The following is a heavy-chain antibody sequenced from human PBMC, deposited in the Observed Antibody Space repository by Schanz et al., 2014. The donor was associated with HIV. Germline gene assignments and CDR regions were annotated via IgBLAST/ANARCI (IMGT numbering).Heavy chain of an antibody. V-gene: IGHV1-18*01. Sequence: QVQLVQSGAEVKKPGASVKVSCKASGYSFNDYGVSWMRQAPGQGLEWMGWISGYNGNTDYAQKFQDRVTMTTDTSARTASMELRSLSSDATAVYYWARTRGIAVAGFDYWGQGTLVTVSS. CDR2: ISGYNGNT. CDR3: ARTRGIAVAGFDY. CDR1: GYSFNDYG. D-gene: IGHD6-19*01. J-gene: IGHJ4*02.